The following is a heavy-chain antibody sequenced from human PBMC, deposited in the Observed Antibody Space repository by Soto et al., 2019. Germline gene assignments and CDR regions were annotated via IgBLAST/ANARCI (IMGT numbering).Heavy chain of an antibody. CDR1: GGSFSGYY. D-gene: IGHD3-10*01. J-gene: IGHJ4*02. CDR2: INHSGST. V-gene: IGHV4-34*01. CDR3: ARKLVRRFDY. Sequence: QVQLQQWGAGLLKPSETLSLTCAVYGGSFSGYYWSWIRQPPGKGLEWIGEINHSGSTNYNPSLKSRITISVDKSKDQFPLKVGPVTAADTAVYFWARKLVRRFDYWGQGTLVTVSS.